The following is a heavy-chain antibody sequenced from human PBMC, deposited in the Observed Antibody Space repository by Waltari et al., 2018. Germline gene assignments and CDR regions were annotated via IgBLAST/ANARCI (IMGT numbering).Heavy chain of an antibody. J-gene: IGHJ4*02. CDR2: VFYPGTT. D-gene: IGHD3-22*01. Sequence: QPQLQESGPGLVKPSETLSLTCIVTGGSVTSSTYYWAWIRQPPGKGLEWIGSVFYPGTTYPNPSLESRVTISADTSSDQFSLNLSSVSAADTAVYYCARQRYYNDRSGPRGWRLDYWGQGALVAVSS. CDR3: ARQRYYNDRSGPRGWRLDY. CDR1: GGSVTSSTYY. V-gene: IGHV4-39*01.